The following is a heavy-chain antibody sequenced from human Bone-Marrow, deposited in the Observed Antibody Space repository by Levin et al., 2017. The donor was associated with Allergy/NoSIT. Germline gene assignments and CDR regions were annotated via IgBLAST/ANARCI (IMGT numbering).Heavy chain of an antibody. CDR3: AREVEYYDSSGFSFYYIDY. V-gene: IGHV1-69*04. D-gene: IGHD3-22*01. J-gene: IGHJ4*02. CDR1: EGSFSNYA. Sequence: PLASVKVSCKASEGSFSNYALNWVRQAPGQGLEWMARIIPIVDTSNAAQKFQGRLALSADKATNTVYMELSSLTSEDTALYFCAREVEYYDSSGFSFYYIDYWGQGTSVTVSS. CDR2: IIPIVDTS.